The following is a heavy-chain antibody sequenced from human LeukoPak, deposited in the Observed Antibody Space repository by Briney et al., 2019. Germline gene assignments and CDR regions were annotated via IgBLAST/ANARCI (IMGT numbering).Heavy chain of an antibody. V-gene: IGHV1-24*01. J-gene: IGHJ6*01. CDR1: GYTLTELS. CDR2: FDPEDGET. CDR3: ATPIGGNHFFHHRMDR. Sequence: GASVKVSCKVSGYTLTELSMHWVRQAPGKGLEWMGGFDPEDGETIYAQKFQGRVTMTEDTSTDTAYMELSSLRSEDTAVYYCATPIGGNHFFHHRMDRRGQGTNGHRL. D-gene: IGHD1-14*01.